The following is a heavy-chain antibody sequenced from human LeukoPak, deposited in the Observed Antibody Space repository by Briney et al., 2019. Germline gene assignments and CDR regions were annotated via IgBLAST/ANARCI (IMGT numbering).Heavy chain of an antibody. J-gene: IGHJ4*02. V-gene: IGHV3-23*01. CDR1: GFTFASYA. CDR2: IRPNGDHT. Sequence: GGSLRLSCAASGFTFASYAMSWVLQAPGMGLEWVSSIRPNGDHTYYADSVKGRFTLSRDNSKNTLYLQMNSLRAEDTAVYYCARDWRDDTGYPDFWGQGTLVTVSS. CDR3: ARDWRDDTGYPDF. D-gene: IGHD3-9*01.